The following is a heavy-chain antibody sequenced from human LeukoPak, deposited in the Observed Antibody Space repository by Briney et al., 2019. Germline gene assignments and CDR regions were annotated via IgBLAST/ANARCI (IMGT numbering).Heavy chain of an antibody. CDR1: GYTFTSYG. J-gene: IGHJ4*02. D-gene: IGHD1-26*01. CDR3: ARDGLYTGSYPSPGY. CDR2: ISAYNGNT. V-gene: IGHV1-18*01. Sequence: ASVKVSCKASGYTFTSYGISWVRQARGQGLEWMGWISAYNGNTNYAQKLQGRVTMTTDTSTSTAYMELRSLRSDDTAVYYCARDGLYTGSYPSPGYWGQGTLVTVSS.